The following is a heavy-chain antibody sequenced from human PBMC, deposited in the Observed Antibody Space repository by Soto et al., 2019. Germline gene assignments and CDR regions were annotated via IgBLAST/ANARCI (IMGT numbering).Heavy chain of an antibody. CDR2: ISYDGSNK. V-gene: IGHV3-30-3*01. Sequence: PGGSLILSCAASGFTFSSYSMHWVRQAPGKGLEWVAVISYDGSNKYYADFVKGRFTISRDNSKNTLLQLMNSLRAEDNAVYYCARAHYGWGSYAVAFDIWGQGTMVTVSS. J-gene: IGHJ3*02. CDR3: ARAHYGWGSYAVAFDI. CDR1: GFTFSSYS. D-gene: IGHD3-16*01.